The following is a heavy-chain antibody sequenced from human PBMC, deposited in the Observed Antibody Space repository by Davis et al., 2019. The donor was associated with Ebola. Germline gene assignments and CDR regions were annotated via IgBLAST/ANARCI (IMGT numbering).Heavy chain of an antibody. CDR1: GYSFTTYW. D-gene: IGHD3-3*01. CDR2: IYPGDSDT. CDR3: ARPMTSRSAAAFDI. Sequence: GESLKISCKGSGYSFTTYWVGWVRQMPGKGLEWIGIIYPGDSDTRYSPSFQGRVTISADKSITTAYLQWSSLKASDTAMYYCARPMTSRSAAAFDIWGQGTMVTVSS. V-gene: IGHV5-51*01. J-gene: IGHJ3*02.